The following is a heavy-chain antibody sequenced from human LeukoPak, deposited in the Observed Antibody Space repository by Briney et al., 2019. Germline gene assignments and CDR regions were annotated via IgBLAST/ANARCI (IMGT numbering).Heavy chain of an antibody. J-gene: IGHJ4*02. CDR2: ASPSGGST. V-gene: IGHV1-46*01. CDR3: ARDHDYGPCEGPSALDY. Sequence: ASVRVSCKALGYTFTHYCMHWVRQTRGQGPEWMGVASPSGGSTTYAQKFQGRVTVTRDTSTSTVYMELTSLRSEDTAMYYCARDHDYGPCEGPSALDYWGQGTLVTVSS. CDR1: GYTFTHYC. D-gene: IGHD4-17*01.